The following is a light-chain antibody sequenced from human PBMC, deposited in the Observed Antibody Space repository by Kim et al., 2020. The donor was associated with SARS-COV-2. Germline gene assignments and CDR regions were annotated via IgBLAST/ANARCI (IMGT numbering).Light chain of an antibody. CDR2: TTS. CDR3: QQFGHSPWT. J-gene: IGKJ1*01. CDR1: HSLSSNY. Sequence: EIVLTQSPGTLSLSPGERATLSCRASHSLSSNYLAWYQQKLGQAPRLLMYTTSRRATGIPDRFSGSGSGTDFTLTISRLEPEDFAVYFCQQFGHSPWTFGQGTKVDIK. V-gene: IGKV3-20*01.